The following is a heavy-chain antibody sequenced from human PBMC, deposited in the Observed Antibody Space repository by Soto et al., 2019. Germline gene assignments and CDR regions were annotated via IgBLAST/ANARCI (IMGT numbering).Heavy chain of an antibody. CDR2: MNPNSGNT. D-gene: IGHD3-22*01. V-gene: IGHV1-8*01. J-gene: IGHJ4*02. CDR1: GYTFTSYD. Sequence: ALVKVSCKASGYTFTSYDINWVRQATGQGLEWMGWMNPNSGNTGYAQKFQGRVTMTRNTSISTAYMELSSLRSEDTAVYYCARGESFYYYDSSGYYYGYFDYWGQGTLVTVSS. CDR3: ARGESFYYYDSSGYYYGYFDY.